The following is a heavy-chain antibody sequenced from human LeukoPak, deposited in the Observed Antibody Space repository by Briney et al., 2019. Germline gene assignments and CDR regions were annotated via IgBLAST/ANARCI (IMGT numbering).Heavy chain of an antibody. D-gene: IGHD2-2*01. CDR2: IYYSGST. CDR3: ARGSEYCSSTSCYSNWFDP. V-gene: IGHV4-59*01. CDR1: GGSISSYY. J-gene: IGHJ5*02. Sequence: SETLSLTCTVSGGSISSYYWSWIRQPPGKGREWIGYIYYSGSTNYNPSLKSRVTISVDTSKNQFSLKLSSVTAADTAVYYCARGSEYCSSTSCYSNWFDPWGQGTLVTVSS.